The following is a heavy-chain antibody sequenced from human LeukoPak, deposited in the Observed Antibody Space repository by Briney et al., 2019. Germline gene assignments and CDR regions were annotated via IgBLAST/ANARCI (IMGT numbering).Heavy chain of an antibody. CDR1: GFTFSSYA. Sequence: GGSLRLSCAASGFTFSSYAMHWVRQAPGKGLEWVAFIRYDGSNKYYSDSVKGRFTISRDYSKNTLYLQMNSLRADDTALYYCAREGSAVGIEDAFDIWGQGTTVTVSS. J-gene: IGHJ3*02. CDR3: AREGSAVGIEDAFDI. D-gene: IGHD6-13*01. V-gene: IGHV3-30*02. CDR2: IRYDGSNK.